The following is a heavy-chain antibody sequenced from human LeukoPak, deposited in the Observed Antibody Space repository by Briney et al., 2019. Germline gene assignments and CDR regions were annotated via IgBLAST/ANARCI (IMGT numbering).Heavy chain of an antibody. J-gene: IGHJ4*02. CDR3: ARTNEVRETAMVYELFDY. V-gene: IGHV4-30-2*01. CDR1: GGSISSGGYY. Sequence: SQTLSLTCTVSGGSISSGGYYWSWIRQPPGKGLEWIGEINHSGSTNYNPSLKSRVTISVDTSKNQFSLKLSSVTAADTAVYYCARTNEVRETAMVYELFDYWGQGTLVTVSS. D-gene: IGHD5-18*01. CDR2: INHSGST.